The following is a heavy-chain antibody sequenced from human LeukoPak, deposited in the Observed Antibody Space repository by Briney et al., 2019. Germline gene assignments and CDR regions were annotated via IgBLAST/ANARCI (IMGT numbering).Heavy chain of an antibody. CDR3: TRVRGSSASRQWMDV. D-gene: IGHD6-19*01. CDR1: GYSFRSYE. J-gene: IGHJ6*02. V-gene: IGHV3-48*03. CDR2: ISSSGSTI. Sequence: GGSLRLSCAASGYSFRSYEMRWVRQAPGKGLEWVSYISSSGSTIYYADSVKGRFTISRDNAKNSLYLQMNSLRAEDTGVYYCTRVRGSSASRQWMDVCGQGTTVTVPS.